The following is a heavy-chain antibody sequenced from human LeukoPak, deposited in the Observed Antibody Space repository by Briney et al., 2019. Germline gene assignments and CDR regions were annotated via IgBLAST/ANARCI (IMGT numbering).Heavy chain of an antibody. CDR3: AKELRGYSFFEH. CDR2: VSYDASKK. CDR1: GFTFSSCG. V-gene: IGHV3-30*18. J-gene: IGHJ4*02. Sequence: GRSLRLSCAASGFTFSSCGMHWVRQAPGKGLEWVAVVSYDASKKFYADSAKGRFTISRDNSKNTLSLQMNSLRPEDTAVYYCAKELRGYSFFEHWGQGSLVTVFS. D-gene: IGHD5-18*01.